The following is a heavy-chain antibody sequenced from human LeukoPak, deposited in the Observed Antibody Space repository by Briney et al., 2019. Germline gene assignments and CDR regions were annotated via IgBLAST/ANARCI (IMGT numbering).Heavy chain of an antibody. Sequence: ASVKVSCKASGYTFTSYGISWVRRAPRQRLEWMGWINAGNGNTKYSQKFQGRVTITRDTSASTAYMELSSLRSEDTAVYYCARVMVRGVIIPLAYWGQGTLVTVSS. J-gene: IGHJ4*02. CDR1: GYTFTSYG. V-gene: IGHV1-3*01. CDR2: INAGNGNT. CDR3: ARVMVRGVIIPLAY. D-gene: IGHD3-10*01.